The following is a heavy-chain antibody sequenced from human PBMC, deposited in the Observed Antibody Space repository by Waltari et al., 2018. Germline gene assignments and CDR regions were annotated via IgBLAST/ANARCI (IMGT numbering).Heavy chain of an antibody. CDR2: IYYXXXX. D-gene: IGHD2-15*01. Sequence: QVQLQXXGPGLVXPSQTLSLTCTVSGGSXSRGGYYXSXIRQHPGKGLEWIGYIYYXXXXYYNPSXXXRVTISVDTSKNQFXXKXSSVTAAXXAVYYCARDXVGGPWTXXIWGQXTXXTXSS. CDR3: ARDXVGGPWTXXI. J-gene: IGHJ3*02. CDR1: GGSXSRGGYY. V-gene: IGHV4-31*03.